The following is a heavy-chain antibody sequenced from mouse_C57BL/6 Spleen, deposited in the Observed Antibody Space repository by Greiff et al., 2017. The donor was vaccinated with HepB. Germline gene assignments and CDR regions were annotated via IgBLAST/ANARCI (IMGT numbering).Heavy chain of an antibody. D-gene: IGHD2-4*01. CDR3: ARSRGLRHAMDY. V-gene: IGHV1-82*01. CDR2: IYPGDGDT. J-gene: IGHJ4*01. Sequence: VQLQQSGPELVKPGASVKISCKASGYAFSSSWMNWVKQRPGKGLEWIGRIYPGDGDTNYNGKFKGKATLTADKSSSTAYMQLSSLTSEDSAVYFCARSRGLRHAMDYWGQGTSVTVSS. CDR1: GYAFSSSW.